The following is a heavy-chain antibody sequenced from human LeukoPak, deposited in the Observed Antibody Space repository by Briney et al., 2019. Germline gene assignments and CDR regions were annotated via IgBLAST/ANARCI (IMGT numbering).Heavy chain of an antibody. CDR3: ARELSMDV. CDR2: ISYSSSTM. CDR1: GFTFSNYN. J-gene: IGHJ6*02. V-gene: IGHV3-48*02. Sequence: GRSLRLSCAASGFTFSNYNMNWVRQAPGKGLEWVSYISYSSSTMYYADSVKGRFTISRDNAKKSLHLQMNSLRDEDTAVYYCARELSMDVWGQGTTVTVSS.